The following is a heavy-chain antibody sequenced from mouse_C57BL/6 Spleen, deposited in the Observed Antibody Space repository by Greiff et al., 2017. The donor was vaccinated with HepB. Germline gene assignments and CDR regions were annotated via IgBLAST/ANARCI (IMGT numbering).Heavy chain of an antibody. CDR1: GFTFSNYW. J-gene: IGHJ2*01. CDR2: IRLKSDNYAT. V-gene: IGHV6-3*01. Sequence: EVQGVESGGGLVQPGGSMKLSCVASGFTFSNYWMNWVRQSPEKGLEWVAQIRLKSDNYATHYAESVKGRFTISRDDSKSSVYLQMNNLRAEDTGIYYCTGSIYYDYDEDYWGQGTTLTVSS. CDR3: TGSIYYDYDEDY. D-gene: IGHD2-4*01.